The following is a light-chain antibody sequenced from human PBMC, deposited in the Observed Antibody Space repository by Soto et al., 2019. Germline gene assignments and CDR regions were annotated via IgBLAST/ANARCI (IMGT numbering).Light chain of an antibody. V-gene: IGLV1-47*01. CDR1: SSNIGSNY. CDR3: AAWDDSLSGYV. Sequence: QSVLTQPPSASGTPGQRVTISCSGSSSNIGSNYVYWYQQLPGTAPKLLIYRNNQRPSGVPDRFSGSQSGTSASLAISGLPSEDEADYYCAAWDDSLSGYVVGTGTKLTVL. CDR2: RNN. J-gene: IGLJ1*01.